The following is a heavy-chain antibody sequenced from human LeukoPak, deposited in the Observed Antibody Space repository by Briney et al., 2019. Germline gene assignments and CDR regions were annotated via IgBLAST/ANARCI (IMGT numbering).Heavy chain of an antibody. CDR1: GLTFSNYW. Sequence: RGSLRLSCAASGLTFSNYWMSWVRQAPGKGLEWVANIKEDGNEKYYLDSVKGRFTISRDNAKKLLYLQMNSLRAEDTAVYYCARDRSRFYYWGQGTLVTVSS. CDR2: IKEDGNEK. V-gene: IGHV3-7*01. CDR3: ARDRSRFYY. J-gene: IGHJ4*02. D-gene: IGHD2-2*01.